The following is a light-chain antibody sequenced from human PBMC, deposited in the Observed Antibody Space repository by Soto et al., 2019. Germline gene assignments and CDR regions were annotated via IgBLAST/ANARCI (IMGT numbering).Light chain of an antibody. J-gene: IGLJ2*01. CDR3: YSYTSCSTLV. Sequence: QSALTQPASVSGSPGQSITISCTGTSSDVGGYNFVSWYQQHPGKAPKLMLYNVYDRPSGISHRFSGSRSGNTASLTISGLQAEDEAHYYCYSYTSCSTLVFGGGTKLTVL. CDR1: SSDVGGYNF. V-gene: IGLV2-14*03. CDR2: NVY.